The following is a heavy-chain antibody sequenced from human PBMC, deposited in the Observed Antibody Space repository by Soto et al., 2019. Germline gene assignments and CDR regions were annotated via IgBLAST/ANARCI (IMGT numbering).Heavy chain of an antibody. CDR1: GFTFSHAW. CDR2: IKSKADGEAK. CDR3: CVIKRRDQYSTSGYWFDP. V-gene: IGHV3-15*01. D-gene: IGHD4-4*01. J-gene: IGHJ5*02. Sequence: GSLRLSCAASGFTFSHAWMSWVRQAPGKGLEWVGRIKSKADGEAKDYGAPVRGRFTISRDDSQDILYLHMNSLRIEDTAVYYCCVIKRRDQYSTSGYWFDPWGPGTLVTVSS.